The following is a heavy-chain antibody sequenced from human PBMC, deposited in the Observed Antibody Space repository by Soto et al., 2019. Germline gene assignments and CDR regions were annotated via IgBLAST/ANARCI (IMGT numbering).Heavy chain of an antibody. CDR1: GYTFTSYY. D-gene: IGHD6-13*01. J-gene: IGHJ4*02. Sequence: ATVKVSCKASGYTFTSYYMHWVRQAPGQGLEWMGIINPSGGSTSYAQKFQGRVTMTRDTSTSTVYMELSSLRSEDTAVYYCARAIRSSSLYNGGHDYCGQGTLVTVPS. CDR3: ARAIRSSSLYNGGHDY. CDR2: INPSGGST. V-gene: IGHV1-46*03.